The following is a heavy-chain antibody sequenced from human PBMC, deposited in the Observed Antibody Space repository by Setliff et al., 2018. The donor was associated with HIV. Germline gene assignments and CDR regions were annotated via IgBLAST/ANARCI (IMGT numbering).Heavy chain of an antibody. CDR2: IHYSVTS. V-gene: IGHV4-59*08. J-gene: IGHJ3*02. Sequence: KASETLSLTCTVSGDLINNHNWNWIRQSPEKGLEWLGNIHYSVTSNYHSSLKSRIVISLDTSKKQFSLHFYSVTAADTAVSYCARSRIRGYYDTSPAMAFDIWGQGTMVTVSS. CDR3: ARSRIRGYYDTSPAMAFDI. D-gene: IGHD3-22*01. CDR1: GDLINNHN.